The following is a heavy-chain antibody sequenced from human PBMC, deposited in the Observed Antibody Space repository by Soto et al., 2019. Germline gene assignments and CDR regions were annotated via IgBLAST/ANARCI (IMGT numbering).Heavy chain of an antibody. V-gene: IGHV4-39*01. Sequence: SSETLSLTCTVSGGFVSSSNDYYWGWLRQSPGKGVEWIGSISYGGETYYNPSLKSQVIISVDTSKIQLSLKLNSVTAADAAVYYCARHRNFIVGRTRSFDLWGQGTLVTVSS. D-gene: IGHD1-26*01. CDR3: ARHRNFIVGRTRSFDL. CDR2: ISYGGET. J-gene: IGHJ4*02. CDR1: GGFVSSSNDYY.